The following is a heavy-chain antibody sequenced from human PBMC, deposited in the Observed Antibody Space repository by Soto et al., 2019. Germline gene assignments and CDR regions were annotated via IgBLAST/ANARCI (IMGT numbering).Heavy chain of an antibody. CDR2: ISAYNGNT. V-gene: IGHV1-18*04. Sequence: EASVKVSCKASGYTFTGYYMHWVRQAPGQGLEWMGWISAYNGNTNYAQKLQGRVTMTTDTSTSTAYMELRSLRSDDTAVYYCARGPYYDSSGYYGFWGQGTLVTVS. CDR1: GYTFTGYY. D-gene: IGHD3-22*01. J-gene: IGHJ4*02. CDR3: ARGPYYDSSGYYGF.